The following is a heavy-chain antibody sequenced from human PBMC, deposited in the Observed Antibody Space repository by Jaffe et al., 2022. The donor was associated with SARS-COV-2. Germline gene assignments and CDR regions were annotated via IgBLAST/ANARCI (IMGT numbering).Heavy chain of an antibody. CDR2: IYTSGST. V-gene: IGHV4-61*02. CDR3: ARDGGYDSSGYYYVWYFDL. J-gene: IGHJ2*01. CDR1: GGSISSGSYY. Sequence: QVQLQESGPGLVKPSQTLSLTCTVSGGSISSGSYYWSWIRQPAGKGLEWIGRIYTSGSTNYNPSLKSRVTISVDTSKNQFSLKLSSVTAADTAVYYCARDGGYDSSGYYYVWYFDLWGRGTLVTVSS. D-gene: IGHD3-22*01.